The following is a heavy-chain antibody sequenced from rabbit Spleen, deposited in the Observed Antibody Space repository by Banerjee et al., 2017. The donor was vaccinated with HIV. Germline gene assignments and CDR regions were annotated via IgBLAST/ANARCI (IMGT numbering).Heavy chain of an antibody. CDR1: GFSFNSGYD. CDR2: AYAGNSGST. CDR3: ARDTSSSFSSYGMDL. Sequence: QSLEESGGGLVKPGASLTLTCKASGFSFNSGYDMCWVRQAPGKGLEWVACAYAGNSGSTYSATWAKGRFTISKTSSTTVTLQMTSLTVADTATYFCARDTSSSFSSYGMDLWGPGTLVTVS. J-gene: IGHJ6*01. D-gene: IGHD1-1*01. V-gene: IGHV1S40*01.